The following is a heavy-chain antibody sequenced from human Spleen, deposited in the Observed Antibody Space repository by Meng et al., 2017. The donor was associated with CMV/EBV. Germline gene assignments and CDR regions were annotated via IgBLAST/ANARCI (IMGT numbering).Heavy chain of an antibody. CDR2: ISSSSSYI. CDR1: GFTFSSYS. J-gene: IGHJ6*02. D-gene: IGHD2-2*01. V-gene: IGHV3-21*01. Sequence: GESLKISCAASGFTFSSYSMNWVRQAPGKGLEWVSSISSSSSYIYYADSVKGRFTISRDNAKNSLYLQMNSLRAEDTAVYYCARPVVPAAIFPGMDVWGQGTTVTVSS. CDR3: ARPVVPAAIFPGMDV.